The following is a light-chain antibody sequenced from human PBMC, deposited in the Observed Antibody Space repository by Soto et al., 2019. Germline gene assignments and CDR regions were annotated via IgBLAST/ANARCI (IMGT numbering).Light chain of an antibody. CDR1: SSNIYIYT. Sequence: QSVLTQPPSASGTPGQRVTISCSGSSSNIYIYTLDWYQQLPGTWRRLLIYGTNQRPSGVPDRFSCSKSGTSPSLAISGLQSEDEADYYCAAWDDYLNGVVFGGGTKVTVL. V-gene: IGLV1-44*01. J-gene: IGLJ2*01. CDR2: GTN. CDR3: AAWDDYLNGVV.